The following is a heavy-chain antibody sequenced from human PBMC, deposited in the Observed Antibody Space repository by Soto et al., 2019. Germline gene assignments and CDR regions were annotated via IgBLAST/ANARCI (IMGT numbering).Heavy chain of an antibody. CDR1: GFTFSSYG. CDR3: AKDLVVFWSGPTTWFDP. V-gene: IGHV3-30*18. J-gene: IGHJ5*02. CDR2: ISYDGSNK. Sequence: GGSLRLSCAASGFTFSSYGMHWVRQAPGKGLEWVAVISYDGSNKYYADSVKGRFTISRGNSKNTLYLQMNSLRAEDTAVYYCAKDLVVFWSGPTTWFDPWGQGTLVTVSS. D-gene: IGHD3-3*01.